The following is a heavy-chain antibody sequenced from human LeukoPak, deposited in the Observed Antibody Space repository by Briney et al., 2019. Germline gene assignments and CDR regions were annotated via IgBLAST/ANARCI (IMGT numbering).Heavy chain of an antibody. CDR2: IYHSGST. Sequence: PSGTLSLTCAVSGGSISSSNWRSGVRQPPGKGLEWIGEIYHSGSTNYTPSLKSRVTISGDKSKNKFSLKLSSVTAADTAVYFCASTVELRGGAFYICGEGTMVTVSS. CDR1: GGSISSSNW. D-gene: IGHD1-7*01. J-gene: IGHJ3*02. CDR3: ASTVELRGGAFYI. V-gene: IGHV4-4*02.